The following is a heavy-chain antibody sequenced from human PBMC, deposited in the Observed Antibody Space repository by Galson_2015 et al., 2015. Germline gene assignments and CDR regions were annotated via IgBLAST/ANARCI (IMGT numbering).Heavy chain of an antibody. CDR1: GDSVSSHSAA. J-gene: IGHJ6*02. D-gene: IGHD3-10*01. CDR2: TYYRSKWYN. V-gene: IGHV6-1*01. CDR3: ARGSGRYAMDV. Sequence: CAISGDSVSSHSAAWNWIRHSPSRGLEWLGRTYYRSKWYNDYAVSVRGRITINPDTSKNQFSLQLRSVTPDDTAVYYCARGSGRYAMDVWGQGTTVPVSS.